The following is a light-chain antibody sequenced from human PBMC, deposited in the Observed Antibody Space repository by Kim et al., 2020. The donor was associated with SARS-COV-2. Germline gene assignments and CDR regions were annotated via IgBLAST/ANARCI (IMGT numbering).Light chain of an antibody. J-gene: IGKJ1*01. V-gene: IGKV2-30*01. CDR2: WVS. CDR1: QSLVNRDGNTY. Sequence: PASISCRSSQSLVNRDGNTYFNWFQQRPGQAPRRLIYWVSNRDSGVPDRFSGRGSDTDFTLRISRVEAEDVGVYYCMQGTHWARTFGQGTKVDIK. CDR3: MQGTHWART.